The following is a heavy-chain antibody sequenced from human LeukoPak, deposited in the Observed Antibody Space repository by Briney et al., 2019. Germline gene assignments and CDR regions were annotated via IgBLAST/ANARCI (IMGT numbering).Heavy chain of an antibody. CDR2: ISIGDGRT. CDR1: GYNFNNFG. D-gene: IGHD3-3*01. CDR3: SRSYYTSSWYYFDH. Sequence: ASVKVSCKTSGYNFNNFGITWVRQAPGQGPEWMGWISIGDGRTHYGRKFQDRVSMTREMSSNTAFLELSSLRSDDTAVYFCSRSYYTSSWYYFDHWGQGTLVTVSS. V-gene: IGHV1-18*01. J-gene: IGHJ4*02.